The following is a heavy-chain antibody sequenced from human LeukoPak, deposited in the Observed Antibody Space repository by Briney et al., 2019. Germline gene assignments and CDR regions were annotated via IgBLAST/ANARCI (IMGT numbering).Heavy chain of an antibody. V-gene: IGHV1-18*01. J-gene: IGHJ3*01. CDR2: ISTFKGDT. Sequence: ASVKVPCKASGYTFTSYGISWVRQAPGQGLEWMGWISTFKGDTKYAQKFQDRVTLTTDTSTSIAHLELRSLRSEDTAIYYCARDSGLGLFGVWGQGTVVTVSS. D-gene: IGHD3-10*01. CDR3: ARDSGLGLFGV. CDR1: GYTFTSYG.